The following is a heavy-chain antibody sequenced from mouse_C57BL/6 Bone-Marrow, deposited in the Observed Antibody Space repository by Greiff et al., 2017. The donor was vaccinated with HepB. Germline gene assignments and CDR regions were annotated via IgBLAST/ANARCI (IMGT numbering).Heavy chain of an antibody. Sequence: DVQLVESGGGLVKPGGSLKLSCAASGFTFSSYAMSWVRQTPEKRLEWVATISDGGSYTYYPDNVKGRFTISRDNAKNNLYLQMSHLKSEDTAMYYCARDLYYGSHYFDYWGQGTTLTVSS. CDR1: GFTFSSYA. CDR3: ARDLYYGSHYFDY. D-gene: IGHD1-1*01. V-gene: IGHV5-4*01. J-gene: IGHJ2*01. CDR2: ISDGGSYT.